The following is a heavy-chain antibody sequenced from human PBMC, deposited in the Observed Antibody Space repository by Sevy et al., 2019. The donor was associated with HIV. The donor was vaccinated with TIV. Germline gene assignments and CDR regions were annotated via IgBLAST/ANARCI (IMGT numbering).Heavy chain of an antibody. V-gene: IGHV4-59*01. CDR3: AXXXXXVGLXX. D-gene: IGHD1-26*01. CDR1: XXXXXXXX. J-gene: IGHJ4*02. Sequence: SETLSLTXTVXXXXXXXXXWSXIXXPXGXXXXXIGYXXXXXXXTYNPSLKSRVTISVDTSKNQFSLKLSSVTAADTAVXXXAXXXXXVGLXXWGQGTLVTVSS. CDR2: XXXXXXX.